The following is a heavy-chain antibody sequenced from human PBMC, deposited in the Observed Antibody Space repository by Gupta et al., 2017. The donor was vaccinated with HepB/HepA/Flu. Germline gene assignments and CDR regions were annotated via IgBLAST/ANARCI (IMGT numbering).Heavy chain of an antibody. V-gene: IGHV3-9*01. Sequence: EVQLVESVGVLVKPGRSLRLSCAASGSTFNAFAMHWIRQVPGKGLEWVSGIYWNSARIDYADSGKGRFTNSRDNAKNSLYLQMNRLRGEDTALYDCVKESRPGGLDYWGQGTFVTVSS. CDR1: GSTFNAFA. CDR2: IYWNSARI. CDR3: VKESRPGGLDY. J-gene: IGHJ4*02. D-gene: IGHD2-8*02.